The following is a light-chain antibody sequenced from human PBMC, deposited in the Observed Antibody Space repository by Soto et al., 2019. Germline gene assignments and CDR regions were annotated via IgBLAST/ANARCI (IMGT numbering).Light chain of an antibody. Sequence: SVLTQPPSVSGAPGQRVTISCTGSSSNIGAGYDVHWYQQLPGTAPKLLIYGNSNRPSGVPDRFSGSKSGTSASLAITGLQAEDEADYYCQSYDSTGVFGGGTKVTVL. CDR3: QSYDSTGV. CDR2: GNS. V-gene: IGLV1-40*01. CDR1: SSNIGAGYD. J-gene: IGLJ2*01.